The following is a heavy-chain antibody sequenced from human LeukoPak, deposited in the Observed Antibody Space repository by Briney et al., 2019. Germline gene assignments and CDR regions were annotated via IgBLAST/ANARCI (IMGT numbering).Heavy chain of an antibody. CDR3: ARGDVYCSTTSYLSGDY. D-gene: IGHD2-2*01. J-gene: IGHJ4*02. V-gene: IGHV3-43*02. CDR2: ISGDGDST. Sequence: PGGSLRLSCAASGFTFDDYAMHWVRQAPGKGLEWVSLISGDGDSTYYADSVKGRFTISRDNSKNSLYLQMKSLRTEDTAFYHCARGDVYCSTTSYLSGDYGGRRTLVTVSS. CDR1: GFTFDDYA.